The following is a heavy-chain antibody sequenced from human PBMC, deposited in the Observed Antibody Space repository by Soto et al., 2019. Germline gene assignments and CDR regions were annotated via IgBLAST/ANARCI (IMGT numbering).Heavy chain of an antibody. CDR3: ARRRRGEVGATHYYYGMDV. D-gene: IGHD1-26*01. CDR1: GGSISSGGYY. V-gene: IGHV4-31*03. CDR2: IYYSGST. J-gene: IGHJ6*02. Sequence: LSLTCTVSGGSISSGGYYWSWIRQHPGKGLEWIGYIYYSGSTYYNPSLKSRVTISVDTSKNQFSLKLSSVTAADTAVYYCARRRRGEVGATHYYYGMDVWGQGTTVTVSS.